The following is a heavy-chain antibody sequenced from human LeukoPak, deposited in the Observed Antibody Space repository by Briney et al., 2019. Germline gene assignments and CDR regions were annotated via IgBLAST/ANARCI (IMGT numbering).Heavy chain of an antibody. Sequence: ASVKVSCKAFGYTFTRYYMHWVRQAPGQGPEWMGVISPSGGSTTYAQKFQGRVTLTRDMSTSTAYMELRSLRSDDTAVYYCARDLDYYYYMDVWGKGTTVTVSS. CDR3: ARDLDYYYYMDV. V-gene: IGHV1-46*01. J-gene: IGHJ6*03. CDR2: ISPSGGST. CDR1: GYTFTRYY.